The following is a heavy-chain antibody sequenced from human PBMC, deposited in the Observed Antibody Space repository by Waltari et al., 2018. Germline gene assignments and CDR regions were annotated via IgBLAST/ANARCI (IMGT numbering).Heavy chain of an antibody. J-gene: IGHJ4*02. CDR2: RKEDGSRT. D-gene: IGHD3-3*01. V-gene: IGHV3-7*01. Sequence: EVQLVESGGGVVQPGGSLRRSCTASGFGFSNEWMNWVRQAPGKGLEWVDNRKEDGSRTDYLDSVKGRFTVSRDNTKNLLYLEMKRLRVDDTGLYYCASTSRDYWGQGTQVTVSS. CDR1: GFGFSNEW. CDR3: ASTSRDY.